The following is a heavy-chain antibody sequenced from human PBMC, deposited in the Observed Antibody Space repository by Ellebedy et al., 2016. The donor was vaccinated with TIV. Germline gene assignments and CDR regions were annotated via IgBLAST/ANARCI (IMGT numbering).Heavy chain of an antibody. CDR1: GYSFTNYW. V-gene: IGHV5-51*01. D-gene: IGHD2-15*01. CDR2: IYPGDSNT. J-gene: IGHJ4*02. CDR3: ARGPPGYCSGGSCSADY. Sequence: PGGSLRLSCKGSGYSFTNYWIGWVRQMPGKGLEWMANIYPGDSNTAYSPSFQGQVTISADKASSTAYLQWSSLKASDTAIYYCARGPPGYCSGGSCSADYWGQGTLVTVSS.